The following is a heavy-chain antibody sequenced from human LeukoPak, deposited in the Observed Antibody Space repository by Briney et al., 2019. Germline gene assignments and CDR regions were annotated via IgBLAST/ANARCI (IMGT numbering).Heavy chain of an antibody. D-gene: IGHD6-13*01. CDR2: IDPGDYYT. V-gene: IGHV5-10-1*01. CDR1: GYRFTSYW. CDR3: ARQGIAAAKDNWFDP. Sequence: GESTKIPCKGSGYRFTSYWISWVRQMPGKGLEWMGRIDPGDYYTNYSPSFEGHVTISADKSIRTAYLQWSSLKASDTAMYYCARQGIAAAKDNWFDPWGQGTLVTVSS. J-gene: IGHJ5*02.